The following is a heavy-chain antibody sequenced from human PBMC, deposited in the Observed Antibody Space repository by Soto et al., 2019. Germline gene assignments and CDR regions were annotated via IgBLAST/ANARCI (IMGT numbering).Heavy chain of an antibody. J-gene: IGHJ4*02. CDR3: AGVVGGSGYHYYFDY. CDR1: GDSISSGGYY. Sequence: SETLSLTCTVSGDSISSGGYYWSWIRQHPGKGLEWIGYFFYSGSTYYNPSLKSRVTISLDTSKNQFSLKLSSVTAAATAVYYCAGVVGGSGYHYYFDYWGQGTLVTVSS. V-gene: IGHV4-31*03. D-gene: IGHD3-22*01. CDR2: FFYSGST.